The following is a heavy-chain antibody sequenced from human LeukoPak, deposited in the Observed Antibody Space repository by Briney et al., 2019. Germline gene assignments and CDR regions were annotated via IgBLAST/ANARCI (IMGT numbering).Heavy chain of an antibody. CDR3: ARSVTSDV. Sequence: AETLCLTCIASGGSISSHYWSWIRQPPGKGLEWLGYIYYSGSTNYNPSLKSRDTISVDTSKNQFSLKLSSVTAAHTAVYYCARSVTSDVWGKGTTVTVSP. CDR2: IYYSGST. CDR1: GGSISSHY. V-gene: IGHV4-59*11. D-gene: IGHD3-16*02. J-gene: IGHJ6*04.